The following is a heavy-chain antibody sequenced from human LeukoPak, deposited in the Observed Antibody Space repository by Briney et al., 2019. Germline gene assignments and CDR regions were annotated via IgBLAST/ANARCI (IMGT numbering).Heavy chain of an antibody. Sequence: SETLSLTCAVYGGSFSGYYWSWIRQPPGKGLEWIGEINHSGSTNYNPSLKSRVTISVDTSKNQFSLKLSSVTAADTAVYYCARHERGYSYGSLFGWFDPWGQGTLVTVSS. V-gene: IGHV4-34*01. CDR1: GGSFSGYY. D-gene: IGHD5-18*01. J-gene: IGHJ5*02. CDR3: ARHERGYSYGSLFGWFDP. CDR2: INHSGST.